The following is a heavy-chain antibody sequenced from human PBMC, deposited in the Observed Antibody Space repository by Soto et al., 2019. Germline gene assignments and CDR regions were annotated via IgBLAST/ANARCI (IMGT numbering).Heavy chain of an antibody. J-gene: IGHJ4*02. CDR3: ARNAASGFGY. D-gene: IGHD6-25*01. CDR2: IDPSSGGT. V-gene: IGHV1-46*01. CDR1: GYTFINYY. Sequence: SVKVSCKASGYTFINYYILWVRQAPGQGPEWMGRIDPSSGGTSYAQKFKGRVTMTRDTSTSTVYMEVSSLRSEDTAFYYCARNAASGFGYWGQGTLVTV.